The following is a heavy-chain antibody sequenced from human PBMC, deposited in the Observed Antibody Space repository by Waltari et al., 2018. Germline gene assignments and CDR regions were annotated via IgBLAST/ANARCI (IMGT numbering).Heavy chain of an antibody. CDR1: GGSISSSSYY. CDR3: ARVLRFREDGEP. Sequence: QLQLQESGPGLVKPSETLSLTCTVSGGSISSSSYYWGWTRQPPGKGLAWLGSIYYSGSTCINSSLKSRFAMSVETSKNQFSLKVSAFTVADTGVYYCARVLRFREDGEPWGQGTLVTVSS. V-gene: IGHV4-39*07. J-gene: IGHJ5*02. D-gene: IGHD3-10*01. CDR2: IYYSGST.